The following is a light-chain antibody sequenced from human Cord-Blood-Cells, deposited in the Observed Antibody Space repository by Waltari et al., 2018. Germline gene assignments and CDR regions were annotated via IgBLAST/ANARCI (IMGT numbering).Light chain of an antibody. CDR3: SSYTSSSALV. CDR2: DVS. V-gene: IGLV2-14*01. Sequence: QSALTQPASVSGSPGQSITISCTGTSSDVGGYNSVSWYQQHPGKAPKLMIYDVSNRPSGVSNRCSGSKSGNTASLTVSGLQAGDEADYYCSSYTSSSALVFGGGTKLTVL. CDR1: SSDVGGYNS. J-gene: IGLJ3*02.